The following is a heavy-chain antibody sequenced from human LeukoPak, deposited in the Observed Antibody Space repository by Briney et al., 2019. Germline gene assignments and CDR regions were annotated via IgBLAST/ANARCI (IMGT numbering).Heavy chain of an antibody. CDR1: GFTFSSYG. J-gene: IGHJ4*02. D-gene: IGHD1-26*01. CDR3: ARLSGSYRGFDY. Sequence: PGGSLRLSCAASGFTFSSYGMHSVRQAPGKGLEWVAVIWYDGSNKYYADSVKGRFTISRDNSKNTLYLQMNSLRAEDTAVYYCARLSGSYRGFDYWGQGTLVTVSS. V-gene: IGHV3-33*01. CDR2: IWYDGSNK.